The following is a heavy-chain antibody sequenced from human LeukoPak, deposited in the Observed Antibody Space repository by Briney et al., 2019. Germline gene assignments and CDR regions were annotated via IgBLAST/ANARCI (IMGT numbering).Heavy chain of an antibody. V-gene: IGHV4-38-2*02. D-gene: IGHD3-10*01. CDR2: IYHSGST. Sequence: PSETLSLTCTVSGYSISSGYYWGWIRQPPGKGLEWIGSIYHSGSTYYNPSLKSRVAISVDTSKNQFSLKLSSVTAADTAVYYCAGPRTGNFDYWGQGTLVTVSS. CDR1: GYSISSGYY. CDR3: AGPRTGNFDY. J-gene: IGHJ4*02.